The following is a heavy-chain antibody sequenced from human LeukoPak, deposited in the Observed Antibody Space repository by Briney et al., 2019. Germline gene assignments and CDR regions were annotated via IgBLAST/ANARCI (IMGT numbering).Heavy chain of an antibody. J-gene: IGHJ4*02. D-gene: IGHD5-18*01. CDR1: GFTFNSYA. CDR2: ISGSGGST. V-gene: IGHV3-23*01. CDR3: AKDVIKGSPLWVDYFDY. Sequence: GGSLRLSCAASGFTFNSYAVSWVRQAPGKGLEWVSGISGSGGSTYYADSVKGRFTVSRDNSKDTLYMQMNSLRVEDTAVYYCAKDVIKGSPLWVDYFDYWGQGTLVTVSS.